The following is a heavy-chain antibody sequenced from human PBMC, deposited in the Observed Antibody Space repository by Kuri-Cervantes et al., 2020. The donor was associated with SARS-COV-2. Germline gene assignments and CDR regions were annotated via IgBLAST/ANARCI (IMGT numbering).Heavy chain of an antibody. J-gene: IGHJ4*02. V-gene: IGHV4-39*01. D-gene: IGHD1-1*01. CDR2: IYYSGST. CDR3: ARGRPNFDY. Sequence: ESLKISCTVSGGSISSSSYYWGWIHQPPGKGLEWIGSIYYSGSTYYNPSLKNRVTISGDTSKNQFSLKLSSVTAADTAVYYCARGRPNFDYWGQGTLVTVSS. CDR1: GGSISSSSYY.